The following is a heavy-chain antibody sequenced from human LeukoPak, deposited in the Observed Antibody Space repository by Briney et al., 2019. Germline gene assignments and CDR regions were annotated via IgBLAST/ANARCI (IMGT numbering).Heavy chain of an antibody. CDR3: ARVAVPGTYDY. CDR1: EFPFRSYA. V-gene: IGHV3-64*01. Sequence: GGSLRLSCAASEFPFRSYAMHWVRQAPGKGLEYVSAITLDGISTYYANSVKGRFTISRDNSKNTLYLQMGSLRAEDMAVYYCARVAVPGTYDYWGQGTLVTVSS. J-gene: IGHJ4*02. D-gene: IGHD6-19*01. CDR2: ITLDGIST.